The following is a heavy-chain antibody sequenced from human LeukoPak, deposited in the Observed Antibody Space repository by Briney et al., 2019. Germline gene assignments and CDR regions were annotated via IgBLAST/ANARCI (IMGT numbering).Heavy chain of an antibody. Sequence: GGSLRLSCAASGFTFDDYAMHWVRQAPGKGLEWVSGISWNSGTIGYADSVKGRFTISRDNAKNSLYLQMNSLRAEDMAFYYCARGSVDGDYLFSWGQGTLVTVSS. CDR3: ARGSVDGDYLFS. V-gene: IGHV3-9*03. J-gene: IGHJ5*02. CDR1: GFTFDDYA. D-gene: IGHD4-17*01. CDR2: ISWNSGTI.